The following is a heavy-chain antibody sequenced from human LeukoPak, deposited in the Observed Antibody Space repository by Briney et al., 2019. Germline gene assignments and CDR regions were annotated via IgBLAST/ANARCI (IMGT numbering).Heavy chain of an antibody. V-gene: IGHV3-33*01. J-gene: IGHJ6*02. D-gene: IGHD6-19*01. CDR2: IWYDGSNK. CDR1: GFTFSSYG. CDR3: ARESQQWLVYYYYGMDV. Sequence: GRSLRLSCAASGFTFSSYGMHWVRQAPGKGLEWVAVIWYDGSNKYYADSVKGRFTISRDNSKNTLYLQMNSLRAEDTAVYYCARESQQWLVYYYYGMDVWGQGTTVTVSS.